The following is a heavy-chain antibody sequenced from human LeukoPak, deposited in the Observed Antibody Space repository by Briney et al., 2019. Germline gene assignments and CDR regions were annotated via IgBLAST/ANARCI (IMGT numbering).Heavy chain of an antibody. D-gene: IGHD3-22*01. CDR2: ISSSSSYI. CDR1: GFTFSSYN. Sequence: GGSLRLSCAASGFTFSSYNMNWVRQAPGKGLEWVSSISSSSSYIYYADSVKGRFTISRDNAKSSLYLQMNSLRAEDTAVYYCARDNRGYYDSSGYYKYWGQGTLVTVSS. J-gene: IGHJ4*02. CDR3: ARDNRGYYDSSGYYKY. V-gene: IGHV3-21*01.